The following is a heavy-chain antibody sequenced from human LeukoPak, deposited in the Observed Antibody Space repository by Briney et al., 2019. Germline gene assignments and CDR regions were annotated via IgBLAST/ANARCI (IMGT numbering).Heavy chain of an antibody. V-gene: IGHV3-30*02. J-gene: IGHJ1*01. CDR2: IRYDGSDK. D-gene: IGHD2-2*02. CDR1: GSKFNIYG. Sequence: GGSLRLSCAASGSKFNIYGMHWVRQAPGKGLEWVAFIRYDGSDKYYADSVKGRFTISRDNSKNTLYLQMNSLRAEDTAVYYCAKDHCSSTSCYTRYFQHWGQGTLVTVSS. CDR3: AKDHCSSTSCYTRYFQH.